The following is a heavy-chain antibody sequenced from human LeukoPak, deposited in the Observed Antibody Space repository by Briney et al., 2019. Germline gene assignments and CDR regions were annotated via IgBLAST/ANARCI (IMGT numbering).Heavy chain of an antibody. J-gene: IGHJ4*02. Sequence: GRSLRLSCAAPGFTFDDYAMHWVRQAPGKGLEWVSGISWNSGSIGYADSVKGRFTISRDNAKNSLYLQMNSLRAEDTALYYCAKDRGSSWLYYFDYWGQGTLVTVSS. V-gene: IGHV3-9*01. CDR3: AKDRGSSWLYYFDY. CDR1: GFTFDDYA. D-gene: IGHD6-13*01. CDR2: ISWNSGSI.